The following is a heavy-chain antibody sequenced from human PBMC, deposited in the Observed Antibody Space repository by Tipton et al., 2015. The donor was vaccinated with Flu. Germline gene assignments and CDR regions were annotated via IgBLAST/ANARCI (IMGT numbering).Heavy chain of an antibody. V-gene: IGHV4-39*07. CDR3: ARKRGYQPDVDY. CDR2: IYYSGST. D-gene: IGHD2-2*01. Sequence: TLSHTCTVSGGSISSSSYYWGWIRQPPGKGLEWIGSIYYSGSTYYNPSLKIRVTISVDTSKNQFSLKLSSVTAADTAVYYCARKRGYQPDVDYWGQGTLVTVSS. J-gene: IGHJ4*02. CDR1: GGSISSSSYY.